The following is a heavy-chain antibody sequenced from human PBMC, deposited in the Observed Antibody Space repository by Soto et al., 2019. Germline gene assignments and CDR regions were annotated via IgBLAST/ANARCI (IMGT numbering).Heavy chain of an antibody. V-gene: IGHV4-31*03. D-gene: IGHD3-22*01. CDR3: ARMYSSGSGWFHP. Sequence: SETLSLTCSVSGYSITAGGYYWSWIRQHPGKGLEWIGSFYSSGSIIYNPSLKSRVSISGDTSRNQFSMTLTSVTAADTALYYCARMYSSGSGWFHPWGQGTPVTVSS. CDR1: GYSITAGGYY. J-gene: IGHJ5*02. CDR2: FYSSGSI.